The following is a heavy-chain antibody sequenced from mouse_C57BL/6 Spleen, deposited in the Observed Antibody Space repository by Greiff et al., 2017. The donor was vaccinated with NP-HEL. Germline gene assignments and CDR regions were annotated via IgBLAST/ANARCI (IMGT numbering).Heavy chain of an antibody. CDR2: INPSNGGT. CDR1: GYTFTSYW. Sequence: QVHVKQPGTELVKPGASVKLSCKASGYTFTSYWMHWVKQRPGQGLEWIGNINPSNGGTNYNEKFKSKATLTVDKSSSTAYMQLSSLTSEDSAVYYCARKPYYFDMVYYAMDYWGQGTSVTVSS. D-gene: IGHD2-10*01. CDR3: ARKPYYFDMVYYAMDY. V-gene: IGHV1-53*01. J-gene: IGHJ4*01.